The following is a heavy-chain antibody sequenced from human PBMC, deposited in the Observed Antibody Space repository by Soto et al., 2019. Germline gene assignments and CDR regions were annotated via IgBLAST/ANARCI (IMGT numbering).Heavy chain of an antibody. CDR3: ARVLSSGWSLDAFDI. V-gene: IGHV1-18*01. D-gene: IGHD6-19*01. CDR1: GYTFTSYG. J-gene: IGHJ3*02. CDR2: ISAYNGNT. Sequence: ASVKVSCKASGYTFTSYGISWVRQAPGQGLEWMGWISAYNGNTNYAQKLQGRVTMTTDTSTSTAYMELRSLRSDDTAVYYCARVLSSGWSLDAFDIWGQGTMVTVSS.